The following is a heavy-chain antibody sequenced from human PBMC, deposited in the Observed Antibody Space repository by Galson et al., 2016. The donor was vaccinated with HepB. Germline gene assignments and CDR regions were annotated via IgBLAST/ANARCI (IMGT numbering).Heavy chain of an antibody. J-gene: IGHJ4*02. CDR1: GFTVSNNY. CDR3: ARLDVVRVRDY. Sequence: SLRLSCAVSGFTVSNNYMSWVRQAPGKGLEWVSVIYSGGGTYYADSVKGRFTISRDNSKNTVYLQMNSLRAEDTAVYYCARLDVVRVRDYWGQGTLVTVSS. V-gene: IGHV3-53*01. D-gene: IGHD3-10*01. CDR2: IYSGGGT.